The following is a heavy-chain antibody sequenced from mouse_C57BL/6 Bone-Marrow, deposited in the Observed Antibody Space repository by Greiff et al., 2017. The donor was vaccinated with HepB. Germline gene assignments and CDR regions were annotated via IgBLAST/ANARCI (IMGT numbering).Heavy chain of an antibody. CDR2: ISNGGGST. CDR3: ARKLLRSYYYAMDY. D-gene: IGHD1-1*01. Sequence: EVKLVESGGGLVQPGGSLKLSCAASGFTFSDYYMYWVRQTPEKRLEWVAYISNGGGSTYYPDTVKGRFTISRDNAKNTLYLQMSRLKSEDTAMYYCARKLLRSYYYAMDYWGQGTSVTVSS. V-gene: IGHV5-12*01. J-gene: IGHJ4*01. CDR1: GFTFSDYY.